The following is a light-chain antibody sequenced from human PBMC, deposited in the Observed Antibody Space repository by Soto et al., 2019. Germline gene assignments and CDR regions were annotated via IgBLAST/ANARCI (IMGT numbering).Light chain of an antibody. CDR1: SSDVGTYDL. J-gene: IGLJ3*02. CDR3: CSFASSNSWV. Sequence: QSALTQPASVSGSPGQSITISCTGTSSDVGTYDLVSWYQHHPGAAPKLMIYEATRRPSGISNRFSGSKSGNTASLTISGLQAEDEADYYCCSFASSNSWVFGGGTKVTVL. V-gene: IGLV2-23*01. CDR2: EAT.